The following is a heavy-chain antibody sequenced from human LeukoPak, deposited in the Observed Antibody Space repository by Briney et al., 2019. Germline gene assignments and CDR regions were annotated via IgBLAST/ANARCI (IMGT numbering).Heavy chain of an antibody. Sequence: GGSLRLSCAASGFTFSSYSMNWVRQAPGKGLEWVSSISSSSSYIYYADSVKGRFTISRDNAKNSLYLQMNSLRAEDTAVYYCARTPTAMVPTDLDYWRQGTLVTVSS. V-gene: IGHV3-21*01. J-gene: IGHJ4*02. CDR3: ARTPTAMVPTDLDY. D-gene: IGHD5-18*01. CDR1: GFTFSSYS. CDR2: ISSSSSYI.